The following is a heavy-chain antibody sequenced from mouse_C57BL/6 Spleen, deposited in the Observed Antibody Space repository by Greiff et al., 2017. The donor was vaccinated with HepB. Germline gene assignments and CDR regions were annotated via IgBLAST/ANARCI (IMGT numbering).Heavy chain of an antibody. V-gene: IGHV5-17*01. Sequence: EVMLVESGGGLVKPGGSLKLSCAASGFTFSDYGMHWVRQAPEKGLEWVAYISSGSSTIYYADTVKGRFTISRDNAKNTLFLQMTSLRSEDTAMYYCARLYYDYDDGYFDYWGQGTTLTVSS. CDR1: GFTFSDYG. D-gene: IGHD2-4*01. J-gene: IGHJ2*01. CDR2: ISSGSSTI. CDR3: ARLYYDYDDGYFDY.